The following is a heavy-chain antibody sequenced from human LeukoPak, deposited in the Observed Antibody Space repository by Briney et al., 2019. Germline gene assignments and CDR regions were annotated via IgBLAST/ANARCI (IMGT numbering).Heavy chain of an antibody. CDR3: ARLPFNYYGSGSYPHGMDV. CDR1: GGSFSGYY. D-gene: IGHD3-10*01. J-gene: IGHJ6*02. V-gene: IGHV4-34*01. Sequence: SSETLSLTCAVYGGSFSGYYWSWIRQPPGRGLEWIGEINHSGSTNYNPSLKSRVTISVDTSKNQFSLKLSSVTAADTAVYYCARLPFNYYGSGSYPHGMDVWGQGTTVTVSS. CDR2: INHSGST.